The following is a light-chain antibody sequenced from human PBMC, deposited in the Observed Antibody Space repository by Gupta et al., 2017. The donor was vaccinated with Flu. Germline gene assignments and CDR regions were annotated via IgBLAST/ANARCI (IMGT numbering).Light chain of an antibody. J-gene: IGKJ2*01. Sequence: DAVMTQSPLFLPVTLGQPASISCRSSQSLAFTNGDTYLNWFHQRPGQSPRRLIYKVSNRDSGVPNRFSGSASGTAFTLNISRVEAEDVGVYYCMQGSHWPYTFGQGTKLEIK. CDR1: QSLAFTNGDTY. V-gene: IGKV2-30*01. CDR2: KVS. CDR3: MQGSHWPYT.